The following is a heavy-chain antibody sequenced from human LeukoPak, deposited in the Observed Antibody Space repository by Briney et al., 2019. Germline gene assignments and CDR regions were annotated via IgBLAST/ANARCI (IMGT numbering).Heavy chain of an antibody. V-gene: IGHV3-20*04. Sequence: GALSLSCAAAGIPFGYYGMRLVRPAAGKGQEWVSGINWNGGNTGYADSVKGRFTISRDNVKNSLYLQMNSLRAEDTALYYCARAPGVRYYYYMDVWGKGTTVTVSS. J-gene: IGHJ6*03. CDR2: INWNGGNT. D-gene: IGHD2-8*01. CDR3: ARAPGVRYYYYMDV. CDR1: GIPFGYYG.